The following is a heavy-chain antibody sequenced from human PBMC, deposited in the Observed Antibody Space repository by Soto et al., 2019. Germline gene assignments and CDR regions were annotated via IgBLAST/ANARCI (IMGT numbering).Heavy chain of an antibody. V-gene: IGHV3-15*01. Sequence: PGGSLRLSCAASGFTFSDTWMSWVRQAPGKGLEWVGRIRSKTDGGTTDYAAPVKGRFTISRDDSKNTLYLQMDSLKTEDTAVYYCATWGFSDYALNWSQGTLVTVSS. D-gene: IGHD4-17*01. CDR3: ATWGFSDYALN. CDR1: GFTFSDTW. J-gene: IGHJ4*02. CDR2: IRSKTDGGTT.